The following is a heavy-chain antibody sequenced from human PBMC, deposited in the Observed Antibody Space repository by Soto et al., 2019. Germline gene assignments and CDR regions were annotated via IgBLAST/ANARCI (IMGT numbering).Heavy chain of an antibody. D-gene: IGHD2-21*01. V-gene: IGHV3-48*03. Sequence: GSMGLSCAASGFSFRSFEMNGVRQVQGKGLEWLSYISFRGTTTYYADSVRGRFIISRDNARNSLYLQMYSLGVEDTAVYYCVRDHSHVIVTPFDLWGQGPQVTVSS. J-gene: IGHJ5*02. CDR1: GFSFRSFE. CDR2: ISFRGTTT. CDR3: VRDHSHVIVTPFDL.